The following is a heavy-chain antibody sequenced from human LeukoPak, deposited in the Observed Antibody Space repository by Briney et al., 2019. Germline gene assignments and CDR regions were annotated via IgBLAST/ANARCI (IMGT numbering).Heavy chain of an antibody. CDR2: IHDSGATT. J-gene: IGHJ4*02. CDR3: AKEVHSSGYYSDY. CDR1: GFTFSSYA. V-gene: IGHV3-23*01. D-gene: IGHD3-22*01. Sequence: GGSLRLSCAASGFTFSSYAMNWARQAPGKGLEWLSGIHDSGATTNYADSVRGRFTISRDNSKNTLYLQMNSLRAEDTAVYYCAKEVHSSGYYSDYWGQGTLVTVSS.